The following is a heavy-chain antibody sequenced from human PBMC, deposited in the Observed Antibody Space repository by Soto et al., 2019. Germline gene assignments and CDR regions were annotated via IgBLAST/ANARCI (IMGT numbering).Heavy chain of an antibody. CDR1: GGTFSSYA. D-gene: IGHD6-19*01. CDR3: AREDPASRWITVAGYYYYGMDV. V-gene: IGHV1-69*13. Sequence: GASVKVSCKASGGTFSSYAISWVRQAPGQGLEWMGGIIPIFGTANYAQKFQGRVTITADESTSTAYMELSSLRSEDTAVYYCAREDPASRWITVAGYYYYGMDVWGQGTTVTVSS. J-gene: IGHJ6*02. CDR2: IIPIFGTA.